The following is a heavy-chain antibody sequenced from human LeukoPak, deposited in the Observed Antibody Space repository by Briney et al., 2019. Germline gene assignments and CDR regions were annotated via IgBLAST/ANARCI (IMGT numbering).Heavy chain of an antibody. CDR3: ARLWGDATIFDL. Sequence: GGSLRLSCAASKFTFSAFWMSWVRQAPGKGLEWVANINQDGTTKYYVDSVKGRFIVSRDNAENSLYLQTNSLRAEDTAVYYCARLWGDATIFDLWGQGTLVTVSS. CDR1: KFTFSAFW. CDR2: INQDGTTK. V-gene: IGHV3-7*01. D-gene: IGHD3-10*01. J-gene: IGHJ4*02.